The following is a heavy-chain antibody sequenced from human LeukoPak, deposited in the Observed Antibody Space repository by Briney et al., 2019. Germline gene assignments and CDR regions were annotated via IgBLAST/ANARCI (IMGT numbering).Heavy chain of an antibody. D-gene: IGHD6-13*01. J-gene: IGHJ5*02. V-gene: IGHV4-59*01. CDR1: GGSIGSYY. CDR3: ARVEYSSSWSWFDP. CDR2: IYYSGST. Sequence: PSETLSLTCTVSGGSIGSYYWSWIRQPPGKGLEWIGYIYYSGSTNYNPSLKSRVTISVDTSKNQFSLKLSSVTAADTAVYYCARVEYSSSWSWFDPWGQGTLVTVSS.